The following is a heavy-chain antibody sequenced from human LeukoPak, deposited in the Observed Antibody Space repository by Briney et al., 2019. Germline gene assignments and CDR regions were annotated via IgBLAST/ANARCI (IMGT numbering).Heavy chain of an antibody. CDR2: IDPNTGGT. Sequence: ASVKVSCKASGYTFTDYYMHWARQAPGQGLEWMGWIDPNTGGTNYAQKFQDRVTMTGDTSISTAYMELNRLRSDDTAVYYCARVVAGVGAAFDYWGQGTLVTVSS. CDR3: ARVVAGVGAAFDY. J-gene: IGHJ4*02. V-gene: IGHV1-2*02. D-gene: IGHD6-13*01. CDR1: GYTFTDYY.